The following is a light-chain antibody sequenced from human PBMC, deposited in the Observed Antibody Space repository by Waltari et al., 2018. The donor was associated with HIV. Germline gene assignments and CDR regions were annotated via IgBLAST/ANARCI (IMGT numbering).Light chain of an antibody. V-gene: IGLV1-47*01. CDR1: SSNIGRNY. CDR3: AAWDDSLSAPV. J-gene: IGLJ3*02. CDR2: RKN. Sequence: QSVLTQPPSASGPPGQRVTISCSGSSSNIGRNYVYWYQQPPGTTPKLLLYRKNQRPAGVPDRFAGSKSGTSTSLAIRGLRSEDEADYYCAAWDDSLSAPVFGGGTKLTVL.